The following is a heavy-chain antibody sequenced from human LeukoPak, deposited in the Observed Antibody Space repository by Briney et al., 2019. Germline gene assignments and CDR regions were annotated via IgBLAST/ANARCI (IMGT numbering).Heavy chain of an antibody. CDR1: GFTFSSYA. Sequence: GGSLRLSCAASGFTFSSYAMSWVRQATGKGLEWVSGISGYGGSTYYADSVKGRFTISRDNSKNTLYLQMNRLRAEDTAVYYCAKDLSGSSHNWFDPWGQGTLVTVSS. D-gene: IGHD3-10*01. CDR2: ISGYGGST. CDR3: AKDLSGSSHNWFDP. J-gene: IGHJ5*02. V-gene: IGHV3-23*01.